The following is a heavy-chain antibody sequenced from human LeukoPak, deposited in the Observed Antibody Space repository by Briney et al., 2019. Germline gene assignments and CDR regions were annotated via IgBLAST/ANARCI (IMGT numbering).Heavy chain of an antibody. D-gene: IGHD2-21*02. CDR3: ARDGCGGDCYWGFDY. J-gene: IGHJ4*02. Sequence: GRSLRLSCAASGLTFSSYAMHWVRQAPGKGLEWVAVISYDGSNKYYADSVKGRFTISRDNSKNTLYLQMNSLRAEDTAVYYCARDGCGGDCYWGFDYWGQGTLVTVSS. V-gene: IGHV3-30*04. CDR1: GLTFSSYA. CDR2: ISYDGSNK.